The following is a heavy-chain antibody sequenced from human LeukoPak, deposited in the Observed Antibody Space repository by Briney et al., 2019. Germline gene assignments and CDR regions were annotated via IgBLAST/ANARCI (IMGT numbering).Heavy chain of an antibody. CDR2: ISGGGGGT. V-gene: IGHV3-23*01. CDR1: ELTFSSYG. D-gene: IGHD6-19*01. J-gene: IGHJ4*02. Sequence: GGSLRLSCAASELTFSSYGMTWVRQAPGKGLEWVSTISGGGGGTYYADSVKGRFTISRDNSKNTLYLQMNSLSAEDTAIYYCAKIVRSNSGWPLDYWGQGTLVTVSS. CDR3: AKIVRSNSGWPLDY.